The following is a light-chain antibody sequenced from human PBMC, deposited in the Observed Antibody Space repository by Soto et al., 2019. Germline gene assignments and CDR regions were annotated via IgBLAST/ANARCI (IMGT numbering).Light chain of an antibody. CDR1: SSDVRGYNY. Sequence: QSALTQPASVSGSPGQSITISCTGISSDVRGYNYVSWYQQHPGKAPKLMIYDVSNRPSGVSNRFSGSKSGNTASLTISGLQAEDEAEYYCSAYSSSSTPLHIFGSGTKLTVL. CDR2: DVS. CDR3: SAYSSSSTPLHI. V-gene: IGLV2-14*01. J-gene: IGLJ1*01.